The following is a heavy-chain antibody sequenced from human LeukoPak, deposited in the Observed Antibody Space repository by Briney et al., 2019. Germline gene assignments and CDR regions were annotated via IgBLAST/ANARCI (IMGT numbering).Heavy chain of an antibody. V-gene: IGHV3-7*01. CDR1: GFSLRNYW. J-gene: IGHJ4*02. CDR2: INPDGSDK. D-gene: IGHD3-10*01. CDR3: ARGGHRQKEF. Sequence: GGSLRLSCAASGFSLRNYWMTWVRQSPGKGLEWVAIINPDGSDKYSVDSVKGRFTISRDNAKNSLYLQMSSLRAEDTAVYYCARGGHRQKEFWGQGTLVTVSS.